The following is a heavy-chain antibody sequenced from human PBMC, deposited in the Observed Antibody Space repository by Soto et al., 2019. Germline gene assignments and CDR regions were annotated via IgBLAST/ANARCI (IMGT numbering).Heavy chain of an antibody. D-gene: IGHD6-19*01. J-gene: IGHJ4*02. Sequence: HVQLVESGGGVVQPGRSLRLSCAASGFTFSSYGMHWVRQAPGKGLEWVAVISYDGSNTYYADSVKGRFTISRDNSKNPRYLQMNSLRAEDTAVYYCAKDGNVYSSGWYAPSLDYWGQGTLVTVSS. CDR3: AKDGNVYSSGWYAPSLDY. CDR1: GFTFSSYG. V-gene: IGHV3-30*18. CDR2: ISYDGSNT.